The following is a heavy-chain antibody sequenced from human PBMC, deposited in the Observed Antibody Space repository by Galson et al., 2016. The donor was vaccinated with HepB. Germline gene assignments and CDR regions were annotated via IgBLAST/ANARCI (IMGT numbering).Heavy chain of an antibody. CDR3: ARVIGGTLDALDT. D-gene: IGHD2-21*01. Sequence: SLRLSCAASGFTFSSYEMHWVRQAPGKGLEWVSYISSSGGMIFYADSVRGRFTISRDHAENSLYLQMNSLRAEDSAVYYCARVIGGTLDALDTWGQGTMVTVSS. CDR1: GFTFSSYE. CDR2: ISSSGGMI. J-gene: IGHJ3*02. V-gene: IGHV3-48*03.